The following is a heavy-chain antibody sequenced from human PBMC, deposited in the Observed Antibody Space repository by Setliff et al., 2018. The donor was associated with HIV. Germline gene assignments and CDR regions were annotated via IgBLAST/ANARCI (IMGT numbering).Heavy chain of an antibody. CDR3: ARGSYYDTSGYRPGYFDY. CDR1: GGSFRGYY. Sequence: LSLTCAVYGGSFRGYYWTWIRQFPGKGLEWIGDIDHIGRTNYNPSLKSRATISVYTTKNQFLLKLRSVTAADTAVYYCARGSYYDTSGYRPGYFDYWGQETLVTVSS. V-gene: IGHV4-34*01. CDR2: IDHIGRT. J-gene: IGHJ4*02. D-gene: IGHD3-22*01.